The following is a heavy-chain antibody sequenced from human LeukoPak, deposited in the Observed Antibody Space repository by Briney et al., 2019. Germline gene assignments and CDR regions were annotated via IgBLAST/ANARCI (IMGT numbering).Heavy chain of an antibody. CDR2: INHSGST. J-gene: IGHJ5*02. CDR3: AVGETRYCTNGVCYRSLGWFDP. Sequence: SETLSLTRAVYGGFFSGYYWSWIRQPPGKGLEWIGEINHSGSTNYNPSLKSRVTISVDRSKNQFSLKLSSVTAADTAVYYCAVGETRYCTNGVCYRSLGWFDPWGQGTLVTVSS. CDR1: GGFFSGYY. D-gene: IGHD2-8*01. V-gene: IGHV4-34*01.